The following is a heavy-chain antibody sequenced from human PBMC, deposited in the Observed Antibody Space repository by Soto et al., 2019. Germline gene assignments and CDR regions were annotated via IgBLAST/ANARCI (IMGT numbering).Heavy chain of an antibody. Sequence: QVQLQQWGAGLLKPSETLSLTCAVYGGSFSGYYWSWIRQPPGKGLEWIGEINHSGSTNYNPAPKTRVTISVDTSKNQFSLKLSSVTAADTAVYYCARGFGVTGTSTRRGFDYWGQGTLVTVSS. V-gene: IGHV4-34*01. D-gene: IGHD1-7*01. J-gene: IGHJ4*02. CDR1: GGSFSGYY. CDR2: INHSGST. CDR3: ARGFGVTGTSTRRGFDY.